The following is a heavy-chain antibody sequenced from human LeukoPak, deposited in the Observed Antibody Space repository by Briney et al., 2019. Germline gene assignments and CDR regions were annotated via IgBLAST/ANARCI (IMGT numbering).Heavy chain of an antibody. CDR1: GGSISSSSYY. D-gene: IGHD3-3*01. Sequence: LSLTCTVSGGSISSSSYYWGWIRQAPGKGLEWVSYITSNGKSVYYAASVKGRFTISRDNAKNSLYLQVNSLTAEDTAVYYCARAGVDTSGYYYQGFDYWGQGTLVTVSS. V-gene: IGHV3-11*04. CDR2: ITSNGKSV. CDR3: ARAGVDTSGYYYQGFDY. J-gene: IGHJ4*02.